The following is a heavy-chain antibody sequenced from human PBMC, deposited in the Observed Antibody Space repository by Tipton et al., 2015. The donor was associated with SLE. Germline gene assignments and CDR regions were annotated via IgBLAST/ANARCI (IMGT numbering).Heavy chain of an antibody. J-gene: IGHJ2*01. CDR1: GGSISSYY. CDR2: ISTNENT. Sequence: LRLSCTVSGGSISSYYWSWIRQPAGGGLEWIGRISTNENTNYNPSLKSRVTMSVDTSKIHFSLKLISVTAADTAVYYCAREFLNPVTTVHYYFDLWGRGTLVTVSS. D-gene: IGHD4-11*01. V-gene: IGHV4-4*07. CDR3: AREFLNPVTTVHYYFDL.